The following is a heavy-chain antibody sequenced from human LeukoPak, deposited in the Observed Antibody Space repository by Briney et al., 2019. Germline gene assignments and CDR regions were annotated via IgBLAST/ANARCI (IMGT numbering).Heavy chain of an antibody. CDR2: ISSSGTTV. Sequence: GGSLRLSCAASGFSFSDFGLNWVRQAPGKGLEWVSYISSSGTTVYYADSVRGRFTLSRDNAKNSLYLQMNSLGAEDTAVYYCARDFVSGAYTFDVWGQGTMVTVSS. J-gene: IGHJ3*01. CDR1: GFSFSDFG. D-gene: IGHD3-16*01. V-gene: IGHV3-48*03. CDR3: ARDFVSGAYTFDV.